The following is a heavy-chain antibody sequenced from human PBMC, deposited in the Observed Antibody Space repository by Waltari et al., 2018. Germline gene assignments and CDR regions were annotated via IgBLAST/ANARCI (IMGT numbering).Heavy chain of an antibody. Sequence: EVRLVESGGGLVKPGGSLRLSCAASGFSFNFYTMNWVRQAPGKGLEWVSSISSGSNFIYYAASLKGRFTISRDNAKNSLFLQMNSLRAEDTAVYYCASSYSGKYFDYWGQGTLVTVSS. J-gene: IGHJ4*02. CDR2: ISSGSNFI. D-gene: IGHD1-26*01. CDR3: ASSYSGKYFDY. V-gene: IGHV3-21*06. CDR1: GFSFNFYT.